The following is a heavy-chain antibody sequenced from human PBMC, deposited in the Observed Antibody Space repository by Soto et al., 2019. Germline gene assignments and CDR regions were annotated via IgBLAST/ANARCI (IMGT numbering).Heavy chain of an antibody. J-gene: IGHJ1*01. CDR1: GYSFTSYW. D-gene: IGHD3-16*01. CDR2: IYPGDSDT. Sequence: GESLKISCKGSGYSFTSYWIGWVRQMPGKGLEWMGIIYPGDSDTRYSPSFQGQVTISADKSISTAYLQWSSLKASDTPCISCAGRFGSGFGWPDYVDTVPGEFDYFKHWGQGPLVTVSS. V-gene: IGHV5-51*01. CDR3: AGRFGSGFGWPDYVDTVPGEFDYFKH.